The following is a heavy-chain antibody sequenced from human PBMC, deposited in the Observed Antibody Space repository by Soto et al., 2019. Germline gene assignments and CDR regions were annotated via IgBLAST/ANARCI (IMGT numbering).Heavy chain of an antibody. D-gene: IGHD6-19*01. V-gene: IGHV3-21*01. CDR1: GFTFSTYD. CDR2: ISSSSTYI. J-gene: IGHJ4*02. CDR3: ARDYGWPNFAS. Sequence: GSLRLSCAASGFTFSTYDMNWVRQAPGKGLEWVSSISSSSTYIYYADSLKGRFTISRDNSKNSLFLQMNSLRAEDTAVYFCARDYGWPNFASWGQGTLVTVSS.